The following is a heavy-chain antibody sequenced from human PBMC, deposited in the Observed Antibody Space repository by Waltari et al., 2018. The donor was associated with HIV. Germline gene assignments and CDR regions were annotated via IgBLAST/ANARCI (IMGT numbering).Heavy chain of an antibody. Sequence: QVQLVQSGAAVKKPGASVKVSCKASGYTFSTYDINWVRQAPGQGLEWMGWMNPNSGNTGYAQKFQGRVNMTRNSSIRTAYMELSSLRSDDTAVYYCSRGLHCTATSCLLYHGMDVWGQGTAVSVSS. V-gene: IGHV1-8*01. D-gene: IGHD2-2*01. J-gene: IGHJ6*02. CDR3: SRGLHCTATSCLLYHGMDV. CDR1: GYTFSTYD. CDR2: MNPNSGNT.